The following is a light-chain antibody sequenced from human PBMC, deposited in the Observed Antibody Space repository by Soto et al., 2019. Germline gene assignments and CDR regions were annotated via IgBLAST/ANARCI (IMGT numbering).Light chain of an antibody. CDR3: QQRSNWPHT. CDR1: QTINIY. Sequence: EIVLTQSPATLSFSPGERATLSCRASQTINIYLAWYQQKPGQAPRLLIYDASNRATGIPARFSGSGSGTDFTLTISNLEPEDFAVYYCQQRSNWPHTFGGGTKVDIK. J-gene: IGKJ4*01. V-gene: IGKV3-11*01. CDR2: DAS.